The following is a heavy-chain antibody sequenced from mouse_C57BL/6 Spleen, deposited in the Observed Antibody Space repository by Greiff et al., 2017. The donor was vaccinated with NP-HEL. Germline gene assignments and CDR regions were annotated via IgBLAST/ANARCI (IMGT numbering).Heavy chain of an antibody. D-gene: IGHD1-1*01. CDR1: GYTFTDYY. J-gene: IGHJ2*01. V-gene: IGHV1-26*01. CDR3: ARGDYGSTDY. Sequence: VQLQQSGPELVKPGASVKISCKASGYTFTDYYMNWVKQSHGKSLEWIGDINPNNGGTSYNQKFKGKATLTVDKSSSTAYMELRSLTSEDSAVYYCARGDYGSTDYWGQGTTLTVSS. CDR2: INPNNGGT.